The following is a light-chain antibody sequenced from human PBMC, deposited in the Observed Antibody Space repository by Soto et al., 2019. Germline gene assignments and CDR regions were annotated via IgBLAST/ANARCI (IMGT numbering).Light chain of an antibody. CDR1: QSVSSY. CDR3: QQRSSWPLT. Sequence: EIVLAQSPATLSLSPVEISTLSCGASQSVSSYLAWYQQKPGQAPRLVIYERSNRATGIPPRFSGSGSGTDFTLTISSLEPEDFAVYYCQQRSSWPLTFGGGTKVDIK. J-gene: IGKJ4*01. CDR2: ERS. V-gene: IGKV3-11*01.